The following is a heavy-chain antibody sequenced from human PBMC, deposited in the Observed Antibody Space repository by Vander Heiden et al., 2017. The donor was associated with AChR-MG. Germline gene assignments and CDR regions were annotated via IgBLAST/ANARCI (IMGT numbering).Heavy chain of an antibody. Sequence: EVQLLESVGGLVQPGGSLRLSCAASGFTFSSYAMSWVRQAPGKGLEWVSAISGSGGSTYYADSVKGRFTISRDNSKNTLYLQMNSLRAEDTAVYYCAKYVAARPIFDYWGQGTLVTVSS. V-gene: IGHV3-23*01. J-gene: IGHJ4*02. CDR2: ISGSGGST. CDR1: GFTFSSYA. CDR3: AKYVAARPIFDY. D-gene: IGHD6-6*01.